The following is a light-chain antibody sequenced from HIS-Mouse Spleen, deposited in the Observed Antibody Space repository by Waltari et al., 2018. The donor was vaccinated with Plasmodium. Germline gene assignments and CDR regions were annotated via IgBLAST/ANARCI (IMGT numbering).Light chain of an antibody. Sequence: SYELTQPPSVSVSPGQTASITCSGDKLGYKYACWYQQKPGPSPVLGIYQYSKRPSGIPERFSGSNSGNTATLTISGTQAMDEADYYCQAWDSSTGVFGGGTKLTVL. CDR1: KLGYKY. CDR2: QYS. CDR3: QAWDSSTGV. V-gene: IGLV3-1*01. J-gene: IGLJ2*01.